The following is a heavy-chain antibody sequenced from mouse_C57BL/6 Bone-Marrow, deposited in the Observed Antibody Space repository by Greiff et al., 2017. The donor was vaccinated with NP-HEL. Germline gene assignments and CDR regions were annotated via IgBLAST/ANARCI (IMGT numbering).Heavy chain of an antibody. CDR1: GFNIKDDY. V-gene: IGHV14-4*01. CDR2: IDPESGDT. Sequence: EVQLQQSGAELVRPGASVKLSCTASGFNIKDDYMHWVKQRPEQGLEWIGWIDPESGDTEYASKVQGKATITADTSSNTAYLQLSSLTSEDTAVYYCTRWLLPWFAYWGQGTLVTVSA. D-gene: IGHD2-3*01. J-gene: IGHJ3*01. CDR3: TRWLLPWFAY.